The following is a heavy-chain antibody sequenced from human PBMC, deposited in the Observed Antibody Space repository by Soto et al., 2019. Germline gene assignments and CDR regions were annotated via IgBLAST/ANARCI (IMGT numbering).Heavy chain of an antibody. CDR2: ISAYNGNT. J-gene: IGHJ3*02. CDR1: GYTFTSYG. D-gene: IGHD3-16*02. Sequence: ASVKVSCKASGYTFTSYGISWVRQAPGQGLEWMGWISAYNGNTNYAQKLQGRVTMTTDTSTSTAYMELRSLRSDDTAVYYCARGGLLYDYMWGSYRAFDIWGQGTMVTVSS. V-gene: IGHV1-18*01. CDR3: ARGGLLYDYMWGSYRAFDI.